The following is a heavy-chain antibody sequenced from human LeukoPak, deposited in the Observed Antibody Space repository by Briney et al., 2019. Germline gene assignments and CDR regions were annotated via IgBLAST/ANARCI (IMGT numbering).Heavy chain of an antibody. CDR2: IIPIFGTA. CDR1: GGTFSSYA. V-gene: IGHV1-69*13. D-gene: IGHD5-12*01. Sequence: ASVKVSCKASGGTFSSYAISWVRQAPGQGLEWMGGIIPIFGTANYAQKFQGRVTITADESTGTAYMELSSLRSEDTAVYYCARGGDSGYDYGISYYFDYWGQGTLVTVSS. J-gene: IGHJ4*02. CDR3: ARGGDSGYDYGISYYFDY.